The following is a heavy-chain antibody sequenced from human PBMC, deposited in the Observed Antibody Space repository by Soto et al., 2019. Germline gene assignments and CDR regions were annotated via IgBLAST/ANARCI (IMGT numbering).Heavy chain of an antibody. CDR3: ARIDCTGNDCNPYYHYGMDV. J-gene: IGHJ6*02. D-gene: IGHD2-8*02. V-gene: IGHV3-33*01. CDR2: IWYDGGTK. Sequence: GGSLRLSCAASGFTFYTYGMHWVRQVPGKGLQWVAVIWYDGGTKYYADSVRGRFTVSRDNSKNTMYLQMNSLRDEDTAVYYCARIDCTGNDCNPYYHYGMDVWGQGTTVTVSS. CDR1: GFTFYTYG.